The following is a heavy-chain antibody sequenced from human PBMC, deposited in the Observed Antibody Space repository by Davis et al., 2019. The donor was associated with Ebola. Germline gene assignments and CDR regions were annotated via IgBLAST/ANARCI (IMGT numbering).Heavy chain of an antibody. CDR1: GFTFSSYA. D-gene: IGHD4-23*01. CDR3: ARDLEELTLHYYYYGMDV. V-gene: IGHV3-30-3*01. J-gene: IGHJ6*02. Sequence: GESLKISCAASGFTFSSYAMHWVHQAPGKGLEWVAAISYDGSNKYYADSVKGRFTISRDNSKNTLYLQMNSLRAEDTAVYYCARDLEELTLHYYYYGMDVWGQGTTVTVSS. CDR2: ISYDGSNK.